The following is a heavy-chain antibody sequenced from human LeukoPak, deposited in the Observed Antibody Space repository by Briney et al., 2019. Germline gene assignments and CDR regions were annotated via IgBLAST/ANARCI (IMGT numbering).Heavy chain of an antibody. CDR1: GYTFTSYG. CDR3: ARVFGYGSGSYVSFFDY. Sequence: ASVKVSCKASGYTFTSYGISWVRQAPGQGLEWMGWISAYNGNTNYAQKLQGRVTMTTDTSTSTAYMELRSLRSDDTAVYYCARVFGYGSGSYVSFFDYWGQGTLVTVSS. D-gene: IGHD3-10*01. CDR2: ISAYNGNT. J-gene: IGHJ4*02. V-gene: IGHV1-18*01.